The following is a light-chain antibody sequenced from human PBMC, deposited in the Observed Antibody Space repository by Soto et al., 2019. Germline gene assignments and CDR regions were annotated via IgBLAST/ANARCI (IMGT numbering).Light chain of an antibody. CDR3: QQYSYFAT. CDR2: KAS. CDR1: QSISSW. J-gene: IGKJ1*01. V-gene: IGKV1-5*03. Sequence: DIQMTQSPSTLSASVGDRVTITCRASQSISSWLTWYQQKAGQAPKLLIYKASIVESGVPSRFSGSGSGTAFTLTISSLQPDDSATYYCQQYSYFATFGQGTRVEV.